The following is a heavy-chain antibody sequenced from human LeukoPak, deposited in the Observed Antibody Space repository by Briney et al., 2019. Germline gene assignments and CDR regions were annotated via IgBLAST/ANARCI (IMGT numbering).Heavy chain of an antibody. CDR3: AKRRYDSSGHFDS. Sequence: QTGGSLRLSCAASGFTFSSYAMSWVRQAPGKGLEWVSAISGSGSYTDYADSVKGRFTISKDNSKNTLYMRMSSLRAEDTAVYYCAKRRYDSSGHFDSWGQGTLVTVSS. V-gene: IGHV3-23*01. CDR1: GFTFSSYA. CDR2: ISGSGSYT. D-gene: IGHD3-22*01. J-gene: IGHJ4*02.